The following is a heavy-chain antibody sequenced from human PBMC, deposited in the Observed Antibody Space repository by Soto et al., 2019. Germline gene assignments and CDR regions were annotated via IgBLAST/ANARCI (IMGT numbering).Heavy chain of an antibody. CDR1: GGSLSGYY. CDR2: INPNGDT. CDR3: ARLAEENAVLGPAPIGLDY. V-gene: IGHV4-34*02. Sequence: QVQLQQWGAGLLKPSETLSLTCTVFGGSLSGYYWTWIRQSPGKGLEWIGEINPNGDTNYSPSLKSRVTMSGDTSKTQFSLKLHSVTAADTAVYYCARLAEENAVLGPAPIGLDYWGQGTLVTVSS. D-gene: IGHD2-2*02. J-gene: IGHJ4*02.